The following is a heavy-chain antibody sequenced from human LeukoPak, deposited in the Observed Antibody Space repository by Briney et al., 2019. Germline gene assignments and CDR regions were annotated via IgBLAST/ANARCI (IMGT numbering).Heavy chain of an antibody. CDR1: GGTFSSYA. D-gene: IGHD3-9*01. CDR2: IIPIFGTA. J-gene: IGHJ6*03. V-gene: IGHV1-69*13. CDR3: ARADDILTGYSSDYYYYMDV. Sequence: SVKASCKASGGTFSSYAISWVRQAPGQGLEWMGGIIPIFGTANYAQKFQGRVTITADESTSTAYMELSSLRSEDTAVYYCARADDILTGYSSDYYYYMDVWGKGTTVTISS.